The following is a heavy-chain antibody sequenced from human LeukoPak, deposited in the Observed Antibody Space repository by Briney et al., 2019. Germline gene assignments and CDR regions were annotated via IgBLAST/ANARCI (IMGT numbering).Heavy chain of an antibody. CDR1: GFTVSSSY. CDR2: IYSSGIT. Sequence: GGSLRLSCAASGFTVSSSYMSWVRQAPGKGLEWVSLIYSSGITFYADSVKARFTISRDNSETTLYLQMNSLRLEDTAVYYCARIDYWGQGTLVTVSS. V-gene: IGHV3-66*01. CDR3: ARIDY. J-gene: IGHJ4*02.